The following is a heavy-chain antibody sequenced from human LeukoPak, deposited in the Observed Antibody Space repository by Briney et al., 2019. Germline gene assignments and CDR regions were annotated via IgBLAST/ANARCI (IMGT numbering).Heavy chain of an antibody. J-gene: IGHJ3*02. CDR2: INHSGST. Sequence: SETLSLTCAVYGGSFSVYYWSWIRQPPGKGLEWIGEINHSGSTNYNPSLKSRVTISVDTSKNQFSLKLSSVTAADTAMYYCERGRSVAGPTGRAFDIWGQGTMVTVSS. V-gene: IGHV4-34*01. CDR3: ERGRSVAGPTGRAFDI. CDR1: GGSFSVYY. D-gene: IGHD6-19*01.